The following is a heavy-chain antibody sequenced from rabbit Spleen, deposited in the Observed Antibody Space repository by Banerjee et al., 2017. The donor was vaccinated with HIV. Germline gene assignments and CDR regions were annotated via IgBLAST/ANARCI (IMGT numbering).Heavy chain of an antibody. Sequence: EESGGDLVKPEGSLTLTCTASGFSFGSSYWICWVRQAPGKGLEWIACIYAGSSGRTDYASWAKGRFPISKTSSATVTLQMTSLTAADTATYFCARSQDPSSTRMMNLWGPGTLVTVS. CDR3: ARSQDPSSTRMMNL. D-gene: IGHD1-1*01. J-gene: IGHJ4*01. CDR1: GFSFGSSYW. V-gene: IGHV1S45*01. CDR2: IYAGSSGRT.